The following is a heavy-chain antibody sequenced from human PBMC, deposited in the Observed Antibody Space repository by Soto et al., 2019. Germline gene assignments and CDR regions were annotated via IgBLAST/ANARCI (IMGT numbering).Heavy chain of an antibody. CDR1: GFTFSSYA. Sequence: GGSLRLSCAASGFTFSSYAMHWVRQAPGKGLEWVAVISYDGSNKYYADSVKGRFTISRDNSKNTLYLQMNSLRAEDTAVYYCARAPSLRFLEWLRYGMDVWGQGTTVTVSS. V-gene: IGHV3-30-3*01. D-gene: IGHD3-3*01. CDR2: ISYDGSNK. CDR3: ARAPSLRFLEWLRYGMDV. J-gene: IGHJ6*02.